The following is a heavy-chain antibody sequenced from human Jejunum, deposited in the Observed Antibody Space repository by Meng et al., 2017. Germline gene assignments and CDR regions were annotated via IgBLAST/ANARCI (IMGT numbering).Heavy chain of an antibody. Sequence: GRLQHGGGGPLKPSGTLALTCAVHGGSFGTFYWTWFRQSPEKGLEWIGEINRSGSTSSNPSLKSRVVISMDTSKNQFFLRLDSVTAADTAVYYCARGRSIDFRLAKYDYWGQGTLVTVSS. V-gene: IGHV4-34*01. D-gene: IGHD3-3*01. CDR1: GGSFGTFY. CDR3: ARGRSIDFRLAKYDY. J-gene: IGHJ4*02. CDR2: INRSGST.